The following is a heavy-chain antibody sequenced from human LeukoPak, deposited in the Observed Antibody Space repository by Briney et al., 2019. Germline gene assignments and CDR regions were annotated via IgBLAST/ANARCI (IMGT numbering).Heavy chain of an antibody. V-gene: IGHV3-33*06. CDR2: IWYDGSNK. CDR1: GFTFSSYG. D-gene: IGHD3-22*01. CDR3: AKEGGSGYYYFDY. Sequence: GRSLRLSCAASGFTFSSYGMHWVRQAPGKGLEWVAVIWYDGSNKYYAGSVKGRFTISRDNSKNTLYLQMNSLRAEDTAVYYCAKEGGSGYYYFDYWGQGTLVAVSS. J-gene: IGHJ4*02.